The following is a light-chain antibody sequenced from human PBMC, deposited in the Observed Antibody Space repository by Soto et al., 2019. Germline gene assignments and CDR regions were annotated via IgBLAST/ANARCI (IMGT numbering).Light chain of an antibody. CDR3: SSYAGITTLGV. CDR2: GVN. V-gene: IGLV2-14*01. J-gene: IGLJ2*01. Sequence: QSALTQPASVSGSPGQSITISCTGTVSDIGGYYYVSWYQHHPGKAPQLLIYGVNNRPSGVSSRFSGSKSGNTASLAISGLQAEDEADYYCSSYAGITTLGVFGGGTKVTVL. CDR1: VSDIGGYYY.